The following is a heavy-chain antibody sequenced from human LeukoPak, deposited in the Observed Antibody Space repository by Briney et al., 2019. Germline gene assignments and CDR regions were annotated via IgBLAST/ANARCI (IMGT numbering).Heavy chain of an antibody. Sequence: SETLSLTCAVSGYSISSDFYWGWIRPPPGKGLEWIGSIYHSGSTYYNPSLESRVTISLDTSKNQFSLKLSSVTAADTAMYYCARGQRWLQYDDAFDIWGQGTMVIVSS. D-gene: IGHD5-24*01. CDR2: IYHSGST. J-gene: IGHJ3*02. CDR1: GYSISSDFY. V-gene: IGHV4-38-2*01. CDR3: ARGQRWLQYDDAFDI.